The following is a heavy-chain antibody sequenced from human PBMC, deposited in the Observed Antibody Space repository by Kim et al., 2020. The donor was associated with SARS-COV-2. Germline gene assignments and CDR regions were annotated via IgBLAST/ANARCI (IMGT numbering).Heavy chain of an antibody. D-gene: IGHD3-22*01. CDR2: IIPIFGTA. Sequence: SVKVSCKASGGTFSSYAISWVRQAPGQGLEWMGGIIPIFGTANYAQKFQGRVTITADESTSTAYMELSSLRSEDTAVYYCARDRGGYYYDSSGYYLDYWGQGTLVTVSS. CDR3: ARDRGGYYYDSSGYYLDY. CDR1: GGTFSSYA. J-gene: IGHJ4*02. V-gene: IGHV1-69*13.